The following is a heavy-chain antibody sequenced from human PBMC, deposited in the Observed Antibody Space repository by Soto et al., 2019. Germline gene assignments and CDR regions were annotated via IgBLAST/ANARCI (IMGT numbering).Heavy chain of an antibody. J-gene: IGHJ3*02. CDR3: ARDLGGSYDAFDI. CDR1: GGSISSGGYY. D-gene: IGHD1-26*01. CDR2: IYYSGST. Sequence: QVQLQESGPGLVKPSQTLSLTCTVSGGSISSGGYYWSWIRQHPGKGLEWIGYIYYSGSTYYNPSLMSRVTRSVDTSKNQFCLKLSSVTAADTAVYYCARDLGGSYDAFDIWGQGTMVTVSS. V-gene: IGHV4-31*03.